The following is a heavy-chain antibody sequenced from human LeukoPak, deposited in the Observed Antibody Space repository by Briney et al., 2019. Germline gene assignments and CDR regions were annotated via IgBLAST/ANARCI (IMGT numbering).Heavy chain of an antibody. V-gene: IGHV5-51*01. Sequence: GESLKISCKGSGYTFSDYWIGWVRQMPGKGLESMGIIYPDDSDTRYSPSFQGQVTISVDKSISTAYLQWSSLQASDTAMYYCARQESRGYSSGWYAYWGQGTLVTVSS. CDR2: IYPDDSDT. CDR3: ARQESRGYSSGWYAY. J-gene: IGHJ4*02. D-gene: IGHD6-19*01. CDR1: GYTFSDYW.